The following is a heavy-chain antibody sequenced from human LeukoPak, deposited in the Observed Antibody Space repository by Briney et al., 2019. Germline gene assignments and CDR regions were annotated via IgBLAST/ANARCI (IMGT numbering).Heavy chain of an antibody. CDR2: ISSSSSYT. CDR3: ARDSAAGTASGDY. CDR1: GFTFSDYY. D-gene: IGHD1-1*01. Sequence: GGSLRLSCAASGFTFSDYYMSWIRQAPGKGLEWVSYISSSSSYTNYADSVKGRFTISRDNAKNSLYLQMDSLRAEDTAVYYCARDSAAGTASGDYWGQGTLVTVSS. V-gene: IGHV3-11*06. J-gene: IGHJ4*02.